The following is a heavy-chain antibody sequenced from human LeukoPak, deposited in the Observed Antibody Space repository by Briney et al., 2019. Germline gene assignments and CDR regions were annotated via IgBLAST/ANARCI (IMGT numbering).Heavy chain of an antibody. CDR3: ARGRRDIVVVPAAAAFDI. D-gene: IGHD2-2*01. Sequence: GGSLRLSCAASGFTFSSYSMNWVRQAPGKGLGWVSSISSSSSYIYYADSVKGRFTISRDNAKNSLYLQMNSLRAEDTAVYYCARGRRDIVVVPAAAAFDIWGQGTMVTVSS. CDR1: GFTFSSYS. J-gene: IGHJ3*02. CDR2: ISSSSSYI. V-gene: IGHV3-21*01.